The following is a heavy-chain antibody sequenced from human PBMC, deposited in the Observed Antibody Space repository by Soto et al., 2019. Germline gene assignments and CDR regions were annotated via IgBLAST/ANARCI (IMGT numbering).Heavy chain of an antibody. CDR3: ARQNYDSSGYLVDY. D-gene: IGHD3-22*01. CDR2: IYSGGST. J-gene: IGHJ4*02. Sequence: EVQLVESGGGLIQPGGSLRLSCAASGFTVSSNYMSWVRKAPGKGLEWVSVIYSGGSTYYADSVKGRFTISRDNSKNTLYLQMNSLRAEDTAVYYCARQNYDSSGYLVDYWGQGTLVTVSS. V-gene: IGHV3-53*01. CDR1: GFTVSSNY.